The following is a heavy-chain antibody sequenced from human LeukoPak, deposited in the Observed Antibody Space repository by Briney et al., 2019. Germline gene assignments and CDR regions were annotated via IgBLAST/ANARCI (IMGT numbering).Heavy chain of an antibody. Sequence: GGSLRLSCAASGFTFSSYSMNWVRQAPGKGLEWVSYISSSSSTIYYADSVKGRFTISRDNAKNSLYLQMNSLRAEDTAMYYCARKPLYSSGWYGPLDVWGKGTTVTVSS. CDR2: ISSSSSTI. CDR3: ARKPLYSSGWYGPLDV. V-gene: IGHV3-48*01. J-gene: IGHJ6*04. D-gene: IGHD6-19*01. CDR1: GFTFSSYS.